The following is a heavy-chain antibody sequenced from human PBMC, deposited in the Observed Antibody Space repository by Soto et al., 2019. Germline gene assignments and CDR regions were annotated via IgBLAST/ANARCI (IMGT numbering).Heavy chain of an antibody. CDR2: INTNTGNP. D-gene: IGHD3-16*02. Sequence: ASVKASCKASGYTFTRYAMNWVRQAPGQGLEWMGWINTNTGNPTYAQGFTGRFVFSLDTSVSTAYLQICSLKAEDTAVYYCAREPAMITFGGVIXDRDYYYYGMDVWGQ. CDR1: GYTFTRYA. V-gene: IGHV7-4-1*01. CDR3: AREPAMITFGGVIXDRDYYYYGMDV. J-gene: IGHJ6*02.